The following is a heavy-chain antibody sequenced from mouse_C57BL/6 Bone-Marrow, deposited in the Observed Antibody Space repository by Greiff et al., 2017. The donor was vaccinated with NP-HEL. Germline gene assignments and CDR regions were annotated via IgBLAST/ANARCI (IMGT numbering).Heavy chain of an antibody. Sequence: VQWVESGGGLVKPGGSLKLSCAASGFTFSSYAMSWVRQTPEKRLEWVATISDGGSYTYYPDNVKGRFTISRDNAKNNLYLQMSHLKSEDTAMYYCARIYYDYDEAMDYWGQGTSVTVSS. J-gene: IGHJ4*01. D-gene: IGHD2-4*01. CDR2: ISDGGSYT. CDR1: GFTFSSYA. CDR3: ARIYYDYDEAMDY. V-gene: IGHV5-4*01.